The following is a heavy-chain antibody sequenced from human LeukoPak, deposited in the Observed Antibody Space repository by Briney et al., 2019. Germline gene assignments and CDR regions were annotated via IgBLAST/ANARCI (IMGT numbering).Heavy chain of an antibody. CDR1: GFTFSSYG. Sequence: GGSLRLSCAASGFTFSSYGMHRVRQAPGKGLEWVAFIRYDGSNKYYADSVKGRFTISRDNSKNTLYLQMNSLRAEDTAVYYCAKAQVRGAAAHDYWGQGTLVTVSS. D-gene: IGHD6-13*01. J-gene: IGHJ4*02. V-gene: IGHV3-30*02. CDR2: IRYDGSNK. CDR3: AKAQVRGAAAHDY.